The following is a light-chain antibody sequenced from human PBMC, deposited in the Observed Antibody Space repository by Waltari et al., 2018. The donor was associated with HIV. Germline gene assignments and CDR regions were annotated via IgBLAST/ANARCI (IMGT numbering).Light chain of an antibody. V-gene: IGKV3-11*01. CDR1: QSVSNH. J-gene: IGKJ3*01. Sequence: DTVLTQYPATLSLSPGEGATLSCRASQSVSNHLAWYQQKPGQAPRLLIYDASNRATGVPARFSGSRSGTDFTLTISSLDPEDFAVYYCQQRSNWPPEFTFGPGTKVDIK. CDR3: QQRSNWPPEFT. CDR2: DAS.